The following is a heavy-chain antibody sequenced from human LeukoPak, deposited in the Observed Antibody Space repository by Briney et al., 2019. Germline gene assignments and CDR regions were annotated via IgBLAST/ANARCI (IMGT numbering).Heavy chain of an antibody. V-gene: IGHV7-4-1*02. J-gene: IGHJ4*02. CDR3: ARFMAYDILTGPTVDY. Sequence: ASVKVSCKASGYTFTSYAMNWVRQAPGRGLEWMGWIDTNTGNPTYAQGFTGRFVFSLDTSVSTAYLQISSLKAEDTAVYYCARFMAYDILTGPTVDYWGQGTLVTVSS. D-gene: IGHD3-9*01. CDR2: IDTNTGNP. CDR1: GYTFTSYA.